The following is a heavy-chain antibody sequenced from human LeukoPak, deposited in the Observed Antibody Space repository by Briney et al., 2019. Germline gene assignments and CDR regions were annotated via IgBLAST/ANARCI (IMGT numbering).Heavy chain of an antibody. CDR1: GFSFSNFA. J-gene: IGHJ6*02. CDR3: ARGVSPVRGVNYYYGMDV. V-gene: IGHV3-30*04. D-gene: IGHD3-10*01. CDR2: ISADGNFK. Sequence: GGSLRLSCSASGFSFSNFAVHWVRQAPGKGPEWMAVISADGNFKYHAESVRGRLTISRDNSKNTLYLQMTSLGPEDTAVYYCARGVSPVRGVNYYYGMDVWGRGTTVTISS.